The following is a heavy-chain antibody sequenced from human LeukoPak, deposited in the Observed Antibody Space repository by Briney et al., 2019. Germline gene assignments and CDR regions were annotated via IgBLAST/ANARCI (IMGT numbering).Heavy chain of an antibody. CDR1: GFTVSSHY. Sequence: GGSLRLSCAASGFTVSSHYMSWVRQAPGKGLEWVSVIYKSGSTYYADSVKGRFTISRDSSKNTLYLQMSSLRGDDTAVYYCARLEEYSSSWFGGGYFDHWGQGTLVTVSS. V-gene: IGHV3-66*02. J-gene: IGHJ4*02. CDR3: ARLEEYSSSWFGGGYFDH. D-gene: IGHD6-13*01. CDR2: IYKSGST.